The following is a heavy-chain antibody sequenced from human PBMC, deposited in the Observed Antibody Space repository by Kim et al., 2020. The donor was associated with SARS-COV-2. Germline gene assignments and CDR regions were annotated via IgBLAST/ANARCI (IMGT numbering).Heavy chain of an antibody. CDR2: ISGSIGMT. V-gene: IGHV3-23*01. CDR1: GFTFSRYA. J-gene: IGHJ4*02. Sequence: GGSLRLSCVVSGFTFSRYAMSWVRHVPGKGLEWVAGISGSIGMTYYADSVKGRFTISRDNSKDTLYRQMDSLRAEDTAIYYCARDHHGLSSIDFGYWGQGTQVTVSS. CDR3: ARDHHGLSSIDFGY. D-gene: IGHD3-3*02.